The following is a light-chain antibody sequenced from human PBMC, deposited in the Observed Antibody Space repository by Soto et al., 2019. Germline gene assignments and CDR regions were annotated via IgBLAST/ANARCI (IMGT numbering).Light chain of an antibody. J-gene: IGKJ4*01. V-gene: IGKV2-28*01. CDR1: QSLLHSNGHKY. CDR3: MQALQTPLT. CDR2: LAS. Sequence: EIVMTQSPFSLPVTPGQPASISCRSSQSLLHSNGHKYLDWYLQKPGRSPQLPIYLASNRASGVPDRFSGSGSGTDFTLNISRVEAEDIGVYYCMQALQTPLTFGGGTKVEIK.